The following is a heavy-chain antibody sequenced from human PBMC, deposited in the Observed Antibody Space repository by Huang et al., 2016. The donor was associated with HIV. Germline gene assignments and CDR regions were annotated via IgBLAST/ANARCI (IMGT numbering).Heavy chain of an antibody. J-gene: IGHJ5*02. CDR3: ARVRYSYGSWWLDP. V-gene: IGHV4-34*12. D-gene: IGHD5-18*01. CDR1: GGSLSGNY. Sequence: QVQLQQWGAGLLKPSETLSLTCAVYGGSLSGNYWNWLRQSPGKGLEWIGEVVPTGGTNYKPSHKSRVTISVDMSKNQFSLKLRSATAADTAVYYCARVRYSYGSWWLDPWGQGTLVTVSS. CDR2: VVPTGGT.